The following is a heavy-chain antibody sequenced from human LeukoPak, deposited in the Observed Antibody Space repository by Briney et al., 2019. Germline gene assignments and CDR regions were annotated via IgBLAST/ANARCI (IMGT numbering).Heavy chain of an antibody. CDR3: VVY. V-gene: IGHV3-7*01. CDR1: GFTFSTSW. D-gene: IGHD1-26*01. CDR2: INQDGSEK. Sequence: GGSLRLSCAASGFTFSTSWMNWVRQAPGKGLEWVANINQDGSEKYYVDSVKGRFSISRDDAKNSLYLQMNSLRAEDTAVYCGVVYWGQGILITVSS. J-gene: IGHJ4*02.